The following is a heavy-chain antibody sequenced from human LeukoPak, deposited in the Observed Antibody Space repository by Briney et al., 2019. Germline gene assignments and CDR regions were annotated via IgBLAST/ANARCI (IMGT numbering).Heavy chain of an antibody. V-gene: IGHV3-23*01. CDR3: AKASTWAEFYYYYMDV. CDR2: ISGSGGST. Sequence: PGGSLRLSCAASGFAFSSYAMSWVRQAPGKGLEWVSAISGSGGSTHYADSVKGRFTISRDNSKNTLYLLMNSLRAEDTAVYYCAKASTWAEFYYYYMDVWGKGTTVTVSS. D-gene: IGHD2/OR15-2a*01. J-gene: IGHJ6*03. CDR1: GFAFSSYA.